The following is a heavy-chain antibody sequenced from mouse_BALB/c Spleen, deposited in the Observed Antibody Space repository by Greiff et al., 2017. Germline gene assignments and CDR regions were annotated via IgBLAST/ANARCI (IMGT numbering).Heavy chain of an antibody. V-gene: IGHV1-69*02. J-gene: IGHJ4*01. CDR2: IDPFDSYT. CDR1: GYTFTSYW. CDR3: AEGRVRRHYYYAMDD. Sequence: QVQLQQSGAELVKPGASVKLSCKASGYTFTSYWMHWVKQRPGQGLEWIGEIDPFDSYTNYNQKLKGKATLAVDKSSSTAYMQHSSLTSEDSAVYYCAEGRVRRHYYYAMDDWGREASVAVSS. D-gene: IGHD2-14*01.